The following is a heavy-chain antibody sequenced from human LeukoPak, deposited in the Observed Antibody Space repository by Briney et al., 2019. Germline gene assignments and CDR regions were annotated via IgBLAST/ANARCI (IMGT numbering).Heavy chain of an antibody. CDR1: GFSFSNHW. CDR2: IKPDGSQQ. J-gene: IGHJ4*02. CDR3: ARHGPSYYFDY. Sequence: PGGSLRLSCAASGFSFSNHWMTWVRQAPGKGLGWVANIKPDGSQQYYVDSMKGRFTISRDNAKNSLYLQMNSLRTEDTAVYYCARHGPSYYFDYWGQGTLVTVSS. D-gene: IGHD3-16*01. V-gene: IGHV3-7*03.